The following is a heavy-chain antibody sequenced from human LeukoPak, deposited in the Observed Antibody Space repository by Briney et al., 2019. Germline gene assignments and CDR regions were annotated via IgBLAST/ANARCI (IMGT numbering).Heavy chain of an antibody. J-gene: IGHJ6*03. CDR1: GDSISSRSYY. Sequence: SETVSLTCTVSGDSISSRSYYWGRIRQPPGKGLEWIGSIYYSGSTYYNLSLKSRVTISVDTSKNQFSLKLSSVTAADTAVYYCARRYYDSRGYYYYYYMDVWGKGTTVTISS. D-gene: IGHD3-22*01. CDR3: ARRYYDSRGYYYYYYMDV. CDR2: IYYSGST. V-gene: IGHV4-39*01.